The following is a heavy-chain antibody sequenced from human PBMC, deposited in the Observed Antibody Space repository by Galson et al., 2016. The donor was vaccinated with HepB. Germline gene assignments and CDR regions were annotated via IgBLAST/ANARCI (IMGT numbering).Heavy chain of an antibody. V-gene: IGHV3-48*02. Sequence: SLRLSCAASGFTFSSFTMNWVRQAPGKGLELVSYITGTSSTIYYADSVKGRFTISRDNAKNSVYLQMNSLRDEDTAVYYCARDDYSNLLYYYGMDVWGQGTTVTVSS. CDR1: GFTFSSFT. CDR3: ARDDYSNLLYYYGMDV. J-gene: IGHJ6*02. D-gene: IGHD4-11*01. CDR2: ITGTSSTI.